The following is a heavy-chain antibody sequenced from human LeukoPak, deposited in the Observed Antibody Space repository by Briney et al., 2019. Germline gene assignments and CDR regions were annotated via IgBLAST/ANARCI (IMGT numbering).Heavy chain of an antibody. D-gene: IGHD1-26*01. CDR1: GYTFSGYF. CDR3: ARFSGSSNFDY. CDR2: IYPNSGGT. J-gene: IGHJ4*02. V-gene: IGHV1-2*02. Sequence: ASVKVSCRASGYTFSGYFMHWVRQAPGQGLEWMGWIYPNSGGTKYAQKFQGRVTMARDTSISTIYMELSSLRSDDTAVYYCARFSGSSNFDYWGQGTLVTVSS.